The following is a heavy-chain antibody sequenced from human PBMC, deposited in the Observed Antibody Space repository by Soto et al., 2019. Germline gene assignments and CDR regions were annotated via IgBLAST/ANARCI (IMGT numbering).Heavy chain of an antibody. CDR2: ISAYNGNT. Sequence: ASLKVYCKTSGYSFTSYGISCGRHTNGQGLEWMGWISAYNGNTNYAQKLQGRVTMTTDTSTSTAYMELRSLRSDDTAVYYCARLYYDILTGPDAFDIWGQGTMVTVS. J-gene: IGHJ3*02. V-gene: IGHV1-18*01. D-gene: IGHD3-9*01. CDR1: GYSFTSYG. CDR3: ARLYYDILTGPDAFDI.